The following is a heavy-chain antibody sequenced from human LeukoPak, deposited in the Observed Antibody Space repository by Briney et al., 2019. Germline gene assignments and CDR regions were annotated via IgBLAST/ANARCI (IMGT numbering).Heavy chain of an antibody. V-gene: IGHV3-21*01. Sequence: GGSLRLSCAASGFTFSSYSMNWVRQAPGKGREWVSSISSSSSYIYYADSVKGRFTISRDNAKNSLYLQMNSLRAEDTAVYYCARDPDGDWPGRDYYYGMDVWGQGTTVTVSS. CDR1: GFTFSSYS. J-gene: IGHJ6*02. D-gene: IGHD4-17*01. CDR2: ISSSSSYI. CDR3: ARDPDGDWPGRDYYYGMDV.